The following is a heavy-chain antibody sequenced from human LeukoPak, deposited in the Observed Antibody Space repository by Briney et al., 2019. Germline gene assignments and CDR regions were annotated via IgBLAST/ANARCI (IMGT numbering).Heavy chain of an antibody. CDR3: ARASALDI. J-gene: IGHJ3*02. CDR1: GFTFTSYN. V-gene: IGHV3-21*01. CDR2: ISSSTTYI. Sequence: GGSLRLSCAASGFTFTSYNMNWVRQAPGKGLEWVSSISSSTTYIYYADSVKGRFTISRDNAKNSLYLQMDSLRAEDTAMYYCARASALDIWGQGTMVTVSS.